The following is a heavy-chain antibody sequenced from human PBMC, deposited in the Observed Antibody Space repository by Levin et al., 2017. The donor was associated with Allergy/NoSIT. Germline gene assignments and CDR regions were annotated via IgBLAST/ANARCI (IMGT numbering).Heavy chain of an antibody. J-gene: IGHJ6*02. V-gene: IGHV1-69*06. CDR1: GGTFSSYA. CDR2: IIPIFGTA. CDR3: ARVKVVDTAMGLNV. Sequence: SVKVSCKASGGTFSSYAISWVRQAPGQGLEWMGGIIPIFGTANYAQKFQGRVTITADKSTSTAYMELSSLRSEDTAVYYCARVKVVDTAMGLNVWGQGTTVTVSS. D-gene: IGHD5-18*01.